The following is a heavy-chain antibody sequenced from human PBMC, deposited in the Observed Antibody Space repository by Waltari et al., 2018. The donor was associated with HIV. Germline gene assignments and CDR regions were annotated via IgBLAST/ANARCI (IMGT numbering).Heavy chain of an antibody. Sequence: QVQLQESGPGLVKPSQTLSLTCTVSGGSISSGGYYWSWLRQHPGKGLEWIGYLYYTGSTYYNPSLKSRVTISVDTSKNQFSLKLSSVTAADTAVYYCARDPLCTNGVCYKFDPWGQGTLVTVSS. CDR2: LYYTGST. J-gene: IGHJ5*02. D-gene: IGHD2-8*01. CDR3: ARDPLCTNGVCYKFDP. CDR1: GGSISSGGYY. V-gene: IGHV4-31*03.